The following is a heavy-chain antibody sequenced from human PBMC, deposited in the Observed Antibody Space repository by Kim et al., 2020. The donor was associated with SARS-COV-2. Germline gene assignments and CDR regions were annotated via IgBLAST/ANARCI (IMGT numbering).Heavy chain of an antibody. CDR1: GGSISSGGYY. CDR3: ASGPGGDQIVVVPPLT. CDR2: IYYSGST. D-gene: IGHD3-22*01. Sequence: SETLSLTCTVSGGSISSGGYYWSWIRQHPGKGLEWIGYIYYSGSTYYNPSLKSRVTISVDTSKNQFSLKLSSVTAADTAVYYCASGPGGDQIVVVPPLTWGQGTLVTVSS. V-gene: IGHV4-31*03. J-gene: IGHJ5*02.